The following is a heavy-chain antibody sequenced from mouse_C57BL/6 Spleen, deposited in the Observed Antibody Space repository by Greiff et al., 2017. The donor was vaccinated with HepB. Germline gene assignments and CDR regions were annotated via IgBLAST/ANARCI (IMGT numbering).Heavy chain of an antibody. CDR2: ISYDGSN. CDR1: GYSITSGYY. D-gene: IGHD1-1*01. J-gene: IGHJ1*03. Sequence: EVQLQQSGPGLVKPSQSLSLTCSVTGYSITSGYYWNWIRQFPGNKLEWMGYISYDGSNNYNPSLKNRISITRDTSKNQFFLKLNSVTTEDTATYYCARWYYGSSGYFDVWGTGTTVTVSS. V-gene: IGHV3-6*01. CDR3: ARWYYGSSGYFDV.